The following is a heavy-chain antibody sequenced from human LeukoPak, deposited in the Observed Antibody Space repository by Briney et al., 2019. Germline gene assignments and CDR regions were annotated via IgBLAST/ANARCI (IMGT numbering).Heavy chain of an antibody. J-gene: IGHJ4*02. CDR3: ARGAGSSTSCIDY. Sequence: PGGSLRLSCAASGFALSRYSMNWVRQAPGKGLEWVSSISSSSSYIYYADSVKGRFTISRDNAKNSLYLQMNSLRAEDTAVYYCARGAGSSTSCIDYWGQGTLVTVSS. CDR1: GFALSRYS. D-gene: IGHD2-2*01. V-gene: IGHV3-21*01. CDR2: ISSSSSYI.